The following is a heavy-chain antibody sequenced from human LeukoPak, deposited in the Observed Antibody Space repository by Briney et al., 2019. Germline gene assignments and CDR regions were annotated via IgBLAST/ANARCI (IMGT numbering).Heavy chain of an antibody. D-gene: IGHD2-15*01. V-gene: IGHV1-69*06. CDR3: ATPRRVLGYCSGGSCYSLDY. CDR2: IIPIFGTA. J-gene: IGHJ4*02. Sequence: ASVKVSCKASGGTFSSYAISWVRQAPGQGLEWMGGIIPIFGTANYAQKFQGRVTITADKSTSTAYMELSSLRSEDTAVYYCATPRRVLGYCSGGSCYSLDYWGQGTLVTVSS. CDR1: GGTFSSYA.